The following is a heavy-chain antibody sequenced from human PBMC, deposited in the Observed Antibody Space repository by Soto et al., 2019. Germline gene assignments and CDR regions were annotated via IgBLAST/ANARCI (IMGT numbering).Heavy chain of an antibody. Sequence: ASVKVSCKASGYTFTGYYMHCVRQAPGQGLEWMGWINPNSGGTNYAQKFQGWVTMTRDTSISTAYMELSRLRSDDTAVYYCARGPLLMYYYDSSGYSHDAFDIWGQGTMVTVSS. V-gene: IGHV1-2*04. D-gene: IGHD3-22*01. CDR3: ARGPLLMYYYDSSGYSHDAFDI. CDR2: INPNSGGT. J-gene: IGHJ3*02. CDR1: GYTFTGYY.